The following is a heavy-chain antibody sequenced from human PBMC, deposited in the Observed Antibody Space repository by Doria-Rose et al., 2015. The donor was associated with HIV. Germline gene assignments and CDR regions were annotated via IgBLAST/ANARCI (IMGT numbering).Heavy chain of an antibody. J-gene: IGHJ4*02. V-gene: IGHV2-26*01. Sequence: SGPVLVKPTETLTLTCTVSGVSLSSPGMGVSWIRQHPGKALDRLANSYSDDVRSYKTSLKSRLTISRGTSKSQVVLTMTDMDPVDTATYYCARIKSSRWYHKYYFDFWGQGTLVIVSA. CDR1: GVSLSSPGMG. CDR3: ARIKSSRWYHKYYFDF. D-gene: IGHD6-13*01. CDR2: SYSDDVR.